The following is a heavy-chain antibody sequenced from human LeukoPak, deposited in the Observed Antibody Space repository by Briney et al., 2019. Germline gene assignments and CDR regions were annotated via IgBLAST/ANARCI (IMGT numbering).Heavy chain of an antibody. CDR2: INHSGST. D-gene: IGHD1/OR15-1a*01. CDR3: AGSRGTK. CDR1: GGPFSGYY. J-gene: IGHJ4*02. V-gene: IGHV4-34*01. Sequence: SETLSLTCAVYGGPFSGYYWSWIRQPPGKGLEWIGEINHSGSTNYNPSLKSRVTISVDTSKNQFSLKLSSVTAADTAVYYCAGSRGTKWGQGTLVTVSS.